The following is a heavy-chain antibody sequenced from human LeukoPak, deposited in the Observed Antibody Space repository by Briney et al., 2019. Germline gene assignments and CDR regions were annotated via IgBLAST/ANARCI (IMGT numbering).Heavy chain of an antibody. CDR3: ARDNGMGTTCKHCYYYYYMDV. J-gene: IGHJ6*03. CDR1: GFTFSSYT. D-gene: IGHD2/OR15-2a*01. Sequence: GGSLRLSCAASGFTFSSYTINWVRQAPGMGLEWVSSITSDTRYTFYAASVKGRFTISRDNAQNSLYLQLNSLRAEDTAVYYCARDNGMGTTCKHCYYYYYMDVWGKGTTVTVSS. CDR2: ITSDTRYT. V-gene: IGHV3-21*01.